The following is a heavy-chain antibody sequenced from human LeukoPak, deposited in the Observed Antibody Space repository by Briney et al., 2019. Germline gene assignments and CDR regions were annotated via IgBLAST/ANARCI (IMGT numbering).Heavy chain of an antibody. CDR1: GFTFSSYG. V-gene: IGHV3-30*02. Sequence: GGSLRLSCAASGFTFSSYGMHWVRQAPGKGLEWVTFIRYDGSLEFYADSVEGRFTISRDNSNNTLYLQMNSLRTEDTAVYCCAQGGLRLDYWGQGTLVTVSS. CDR3: AQGGLRLDY. J-gene: IGHJ4*02. CDR2: IRYDGSLE.